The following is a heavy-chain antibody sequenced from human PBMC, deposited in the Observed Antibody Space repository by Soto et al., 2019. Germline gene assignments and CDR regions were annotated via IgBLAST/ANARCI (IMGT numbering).Heavy chain of an antibody. Sequence: GGSLRLSCAASGFTFGPFGMAWVRQRPGDGLEWVSSLSAGGGSTYYSNSVRGRFTISRDNSNGTLFLQMNNLRAEDPAVYFSAKTPRATTVVTRYWYFDLWGRGTLVTVSS. D-gene: IGHD4-17*01. CDR1: GFTFGPFG. J-gene: IGHJ2*01. CDR2: LSAGGGST. CDR3: AKTPRATTVVTRYWYFDL. V-gene: IGHV3-23*01.